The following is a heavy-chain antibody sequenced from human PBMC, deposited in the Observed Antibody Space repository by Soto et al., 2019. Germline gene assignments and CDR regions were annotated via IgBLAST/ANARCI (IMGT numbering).Heavy chain of an antibody. CDR3: ARGLPPIASDL. CDR2: RYYRSNWSH. V-gene: IGHV6-1*01. D-gene: IGHD6-13*01. Sequence: SQTLSLTGARSGESVSSNTAGWNWSTAAPWRGLEWVWRRYYRSNWSHDYDVSVKSRITVTPDTSKNQFSLQLNSVTPDDTAVYYCARGLPPIASDLSGQGPLVTVSS. J-gene: IGHJ5*02. CDR1: GESVSSNTAG.